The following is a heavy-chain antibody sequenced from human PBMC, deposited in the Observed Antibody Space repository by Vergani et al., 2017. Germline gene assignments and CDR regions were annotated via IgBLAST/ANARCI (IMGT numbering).Heavy chain of an antibody. J-gene: IGHJ5*02. V-gene: IGHV4-59*01. Sequence: QVRLQESGPGLVKPSETLSLNCSVSGVSMSGYYWSWIRQPPGKELEWIGYMYHSGSTNYNPSLETRVTISGDTSKNQFSLKLNSVTAADTAVYYCGRVADFYGWGSRLLDLWGQGILVTVSS. D-gene: IGHD3-10*01. CDR2: MYHSGST. CDR3: GRVADFYGWGSRLLDL. CDR1: GVSMSGYY.